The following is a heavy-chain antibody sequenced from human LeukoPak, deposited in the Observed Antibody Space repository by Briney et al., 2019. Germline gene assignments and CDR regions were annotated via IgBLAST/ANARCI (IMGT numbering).Heavy chain of an antibody. D-gene: IGHD3-22*01. CDR1: GDSVSTESAA. Sequence: SQTLSLTCAISGDSVSTESAAWNWIRQSPSRGLEWLGRTYYRSKWYNDYAVSVKSRITINPDTSKNQFSLQLNSVTPEDTAVYYCARVGYYDSSGYYRGPLNYFDYWGQGTLVTVSS. V-gene: IGHV6-1*01. CDR2: TYYRSKWYN. J-gene: IGHJ4*02. CDR3: ARVGYYDSSGYYRGPLNYFDY.